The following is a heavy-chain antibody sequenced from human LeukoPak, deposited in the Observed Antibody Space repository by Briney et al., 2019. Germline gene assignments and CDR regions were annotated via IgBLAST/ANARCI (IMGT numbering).Heavy chain of an antibody. CDR2: IKQDGSEK. CDR3: ARPNYFGSGSYSPDF. Sequence: GSLGISFAASGIHFNRHGMRWGRPGSGKGPEWVGKIKQDGSEKYYVDSVKGRFTISRDNAKNSLYLQMNSLRAEDTAVYYCARPNYFGSGSYSPDFWGQGTLVTVSS. V-gene: IGHV3-7*01. J-gene: IGHJ4*02. D-gene: IGHD3-10*01. CDR1: GIHFNRHG.